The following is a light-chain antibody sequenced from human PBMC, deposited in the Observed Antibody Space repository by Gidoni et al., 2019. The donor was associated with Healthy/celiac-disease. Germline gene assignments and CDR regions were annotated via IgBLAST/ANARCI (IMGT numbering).Light chain of an antibody. CDR3: NSRDSSGNHVV. CDR2: GKN. Sequence: SSELTQDPAVSVALGQTVRITCQGDSLRSYYASWYQQKPGQAPVLVIYGKNNRPSGIPDRVSGSSSRNTASLTITGAQAEDEADYYCNSRDSSGNHVVFGGGTKLTVL. CDR1: SLRSYY. V-gene: IGLV3-19*01. J-gene: IGLJ2*01.